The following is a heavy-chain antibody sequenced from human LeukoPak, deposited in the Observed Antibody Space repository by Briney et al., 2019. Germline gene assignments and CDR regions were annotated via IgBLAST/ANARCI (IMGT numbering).Heavy chain of an antibody. J-gene: IGHJ4*02. D-gene: IGHD1/OR15-1a*01. CDR3: ARGLGTGYSDY. CDR2: ISSSSSYI. CDR1: GFTFSSYS. V-gene: IGHV3-21*01. Sequence: PGGSLRLSCAASGFTFSSYSMNWVRQAPGKGLEWVSSISSSSSYIYYADSVKGRFTISGDNAKNSLYLQMNSLRAEDTAVYYCARGLGTGYSDYWGQGTLVTVSS.